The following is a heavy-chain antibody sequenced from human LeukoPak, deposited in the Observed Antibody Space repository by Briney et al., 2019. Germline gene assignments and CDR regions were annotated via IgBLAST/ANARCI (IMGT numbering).Heavy chain of an antibody. CDR2: LGSSAGST. V-gene: IGHV3-23*01. D-gene: IGHD4-17*01. CDR3: ARGCDYVDRSIWLY. CDR1: GLTLNIYA. J-gene: IGHJ4*02. Sequence: GGTLTLSCAVSGLTLNIYAMSWVRRAPGGGLEWVASLGSSAGSTNYAHSVKGRLTISKDDSKNTLYLEMISLRDEDTAVYYGARGCDYVDRSIWLYWGQGTLVTVSS.